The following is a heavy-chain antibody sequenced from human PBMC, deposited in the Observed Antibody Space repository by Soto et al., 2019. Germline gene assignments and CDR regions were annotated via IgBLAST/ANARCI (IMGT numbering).Heavy chain of an antibody. D-gene: IGHD6-25*01. V-gene: IGHV4-59*01. CDR3: ARDQLSSGLYVWFDP. CDR1: GGSISTYY. Sequence: HVQLQESGPGLVKPSETLSLTCTVSGGSISTYYWSWIRQPPGQGLELIWYIYYDGSTSYYPSLRSRVPIAVDTSKNQFSLILSSVTSADTAVYYCARDQLSSGLYVWFDPWGQGTLVTVSS. CDR2: IYYDGST. J-gene: IGHJ5*02.